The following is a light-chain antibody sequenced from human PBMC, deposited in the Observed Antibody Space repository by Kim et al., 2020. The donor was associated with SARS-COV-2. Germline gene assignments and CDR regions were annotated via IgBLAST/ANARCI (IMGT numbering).Light chain of an antibody. Sequence: GHSISITCTGTSSDVGGYNYVSWFKQHPGKAPTLLIYDVNSRPSGFSDRFSGSKSGNTASLTISGLQAEDEADYYCISYTSSDTRVFGGGTKVTVL. CDR3: ISYTSSDTRV. V-gene: IGLV2-14*03. J-gene: IGLJ2*01. CDR2: DVN. CDR1: SSDVGGYNY.